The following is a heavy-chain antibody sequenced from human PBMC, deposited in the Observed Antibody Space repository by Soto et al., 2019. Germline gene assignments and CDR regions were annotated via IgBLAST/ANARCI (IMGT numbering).Heavy chain of an antibody. D-gene: IGHD2-21*02. CDR2: IYWDDDK. CDR1: GISVNTGGVG. V-gene: IGHV2-5*02. Sequence: SGPTLVNPTQTLTLTCTFSGISVNTGGVGVGWIRQPPGKALEWLAIIYWDDDKYYSPALKNRLTITKDTSKNQVLLTVTNMDPVDTATFYCTHRVRCTGGACYKSGFDPWGQGALVTVSS. CDR3: THRVRCTGGACYKSGFDP. J-gene: IGHJ5*02.